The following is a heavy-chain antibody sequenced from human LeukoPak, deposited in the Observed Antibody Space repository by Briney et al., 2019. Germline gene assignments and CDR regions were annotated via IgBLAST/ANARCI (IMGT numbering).Heavy chain of an antibody. J-gene: IGHJ4*02. V-gene: IGHV3-23*01. CDR1: GFTVRDYH. CDR2: IVGSST. D-gene: IGHD6-19*01. Sequence: GGSLRLSCAASGFTVRDYHMSWIRQAPGKVLELVSAIVGSSTHLADSVKGRFTISRDNFKNTLNLQMNSLRAEDSAIYYCTRDEPGSSWFNWGQGTLVTVSS. CDR3: TRDEPGSSWFN.